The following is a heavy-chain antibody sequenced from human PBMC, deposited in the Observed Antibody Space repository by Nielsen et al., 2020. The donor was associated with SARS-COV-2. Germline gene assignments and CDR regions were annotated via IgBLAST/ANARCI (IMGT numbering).Heavy chain of an antibody. CDR1: DNTFTT. Sequence: ASVKVSCKASDNTFTTISWVRQAPGQGLEWMGRISGNNGNVKYAQNLQGRVTMTTDTSTYTVYMELKRLRSDDTAVYYCARENYDILTGYYRYYYMDVWGKGTTVTVSS. CDR3: ARENYDILTGYYRYYYMDV. CDR2: ISGNNGNV. D-gene: IGHD3-9*01. V-gene: IGHV1-18*01. J-gene: IGHJ6*03.